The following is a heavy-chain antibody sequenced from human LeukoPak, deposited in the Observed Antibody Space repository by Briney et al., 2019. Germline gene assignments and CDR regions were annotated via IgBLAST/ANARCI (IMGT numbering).Heavy chain of an antibody. J-gene: IGHJ4*02. CDR3: AKNSARTTVTTGLSY. CDR1: GFIFSNYA. D-gene: IGHD4-17*01. Sequence: GGSLRLSCAASGFIFSNYAMTWVRQAPGKGLEWVSAIGGSGASTYYADSVKGRFTISRDNSKNTFYLQMNSLRAEDTAVYYCAKNSARTTVTTGLSYWGQGTLVTVSS. CDR2: IGGSGAST. V-gene: IGHV3-23*01.